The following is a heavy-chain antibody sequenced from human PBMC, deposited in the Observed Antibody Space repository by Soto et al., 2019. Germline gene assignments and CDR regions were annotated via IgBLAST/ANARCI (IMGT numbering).Heavy chain of an antibody. V-gene: IGHV4-30-2*01. CDR1: GGSISSGGYS. J-gene: IGHJ4*02. CDR2: IYHSGST. Sequence: SETLSLTCAVSGGSISSGGYSWGWIRQPPGKGLEWIGYIYHSGSTYYNPSLKSRVTISVDRSKNQFSLKLSSVTAADTAVYYCARVGELAYFDYWGQGTLVTVSS. D-gene: IGHD3-10*01. CDR3: ARVGELAYFDY.